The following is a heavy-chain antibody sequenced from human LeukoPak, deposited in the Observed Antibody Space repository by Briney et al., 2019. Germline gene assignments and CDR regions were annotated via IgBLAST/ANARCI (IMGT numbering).Heavy chain of an antibody. CDR2: ISYSGST. J-gene: IGHJ4*02. Sequence: MSSETLSLTCTVSGGSISSSSYYWGWIRQPPGKGLEWIGSISYSGSTYYNPSLKSRVTISVDTTKNQFSMKLSSVTAADTAVYYCARRLSGGSYYSQLYYFDYWGQGTLVTVSS. D-gene: IGHD1-26*01. CDR3: ARRLSGGSYYSQLYYFDY. V-gene: IGHV4-39*01. CDR1: GGSISSSSYY.